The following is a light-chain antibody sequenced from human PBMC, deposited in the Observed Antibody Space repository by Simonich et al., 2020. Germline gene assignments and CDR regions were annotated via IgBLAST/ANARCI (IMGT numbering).Light chain of an antibody. Sequence: DIVMTQSPDSLAVSLGARATINCKSSQSVLYSPNNKNYLAWYPQKPGQPPKLLIYWASTRESGVPDRLSGSGSGTDFTLTISSLQAEDVAVYYCQQYYSTPPTFGGGTKVEIK. CDR2: WAS. CDR3: QQYYSTPPT. J-gene: IGKJ4*01. V-gene: IGKV4-1*01. CDR1: QSVLYSPNNKNY.